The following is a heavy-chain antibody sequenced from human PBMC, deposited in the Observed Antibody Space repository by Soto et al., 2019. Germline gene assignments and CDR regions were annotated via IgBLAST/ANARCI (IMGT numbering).Heavy chain of an antibody. J-gene: IGHJ4*02. V-gene: IGHV3-48*02. CDR1: GFIFSTYS. CDR3: AKLTAA. Sequence: EVQLVESGGGMVQPGGSLRLSCAASGFIFSTYSMNWVRQAPGKGLEWVSYISTSTSTIYYADSVKGRFTISRDNSKNTVYLQMNSLRDEDTAVYYCAKLTAAWGQGTLVTVSS. CDR2: ISTSTSTI. D-gene: IGHD6-13*01.